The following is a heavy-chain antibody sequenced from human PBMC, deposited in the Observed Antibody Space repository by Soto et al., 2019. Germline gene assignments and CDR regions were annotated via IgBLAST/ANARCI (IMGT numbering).Heavy chain of an antibody. CDR3: ARLKDVWNGAYYYYYMYV. Sequence: GESLKISCKGSGYSFTSYWIGWVRQMPGKGLEWMGIIYPGDSDTRYSPSFQGQVTISADKSISTAYLQWSSLKASDTAMYYCARLKDVWNGAYYYYYMYVWGKGTTVTVSS. CDR2: IYPGDSDT. D-gene: IGHD1-1*01. V-gene: IGHV5-51*01. J-gene: IGHJ6*03. CDR1: GYSFTSYW.